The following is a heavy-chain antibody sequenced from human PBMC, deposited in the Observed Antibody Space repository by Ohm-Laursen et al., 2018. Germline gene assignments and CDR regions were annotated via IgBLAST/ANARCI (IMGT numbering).Heavy chain of an antibody. CDR1: GFTFSNYW. J-gene: IGHJ4*02. CDR2: IKQDGSHE. D-gene: IGHD6-6*01. CDR3: ARNGYSSSGFDY. Sequence: SLRLSCTASGFTFSNYWMSWVRQAPGKGLEWVANIKQDGSHEYFMDSLKGRFTVSRDNAKNSPYLQMNSLRAEDTALYFCARNGYSSSGFDYWGQGTLVTVSS. V-gene: IGHV3-7*01.